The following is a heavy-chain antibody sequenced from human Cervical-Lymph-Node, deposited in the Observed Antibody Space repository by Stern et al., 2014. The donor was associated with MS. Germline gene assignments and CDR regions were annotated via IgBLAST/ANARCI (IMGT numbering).Heavy chain of an antibody. CDR1: GGSMKSRSYY. V-gene: IGHV4-39*01. D-gene: IGHD2-2*01. Sequence: QVQLVESGPGLVKPSGTLSLTCTISGGSMKSRSYYWVWIRQPPGKGLEWIGRGYYDGSTYYNPSLTGRSTTPKEPSKNQSPLQLSSATAADTAVYYCARSQDIVVVSAATVEGYYYFGMDVWGQGTTVTVSS. J-gene: IGHJ6*02. CDR2: GYYDGST. CDR3: ARSQDIVVVSAATVEGYYYFGMDV.